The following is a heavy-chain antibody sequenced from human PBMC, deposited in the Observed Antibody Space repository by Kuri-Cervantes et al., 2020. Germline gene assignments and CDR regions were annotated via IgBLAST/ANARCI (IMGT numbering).Heavy chain of an antibody. CDR2: IYHSGST. J-gene: IGHJ4*02. Sequence: SETLSLTCAVSGYSISSGYYWGWIRQPPGKGLEWVGSIYHSGSTYYNPSLKNRVTLSLDTSKNQFSLKLSSVTAADTAVYYCARRHCSGGRCYSSYFDYWGQGTLVTVSS. V-gene: IGHV4-38-2*01. CDR1: GYSISSGYY. D-gene: IGHD2-15*01. CDR3: ARRHCSGGRCYSSYFDY.